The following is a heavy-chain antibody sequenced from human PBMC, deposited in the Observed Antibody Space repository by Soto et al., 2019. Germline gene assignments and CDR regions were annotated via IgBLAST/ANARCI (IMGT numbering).Heavy chain of an antibody. CDR3: AREYSNSPEAFDY. V-gene: IGHV4-61*01. D-gene: IGHD6-6*01. Sequence: SETLSLTCTVSGGSVNSDFYYWSWIRQPPGKGLEWIGYIYYTGSTNYNPSLKSRVTISLDTSRNQFSLKLSSVTAADTAVFYCAREYSNSPEAFDYWGQGALVTVSS. J-gene: IGHJ4*02. CDR1: GGSVNSDFYY. CDR2: IYYTGST.